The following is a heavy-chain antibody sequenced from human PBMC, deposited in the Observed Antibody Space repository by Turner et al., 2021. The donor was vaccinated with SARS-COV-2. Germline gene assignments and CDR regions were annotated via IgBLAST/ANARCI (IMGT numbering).Heavy chain of an antibody. D-gene: IGHD3-22*01. CDR1: CCSISSSSYY. Sequence: QLQLQESGPGLVKPSETLSLTFTVSCCSISSSSYYWGWIRQPPGKGLEWIGSIYYSGSTYYNPSLKSRVTISVDTSKNQFSLKLSYVTAADTAVYYCAGEEVVFRASHTLYYYGMDVWGQGTTVTVSS. J-gene: IGHJ6*02. V-gene: IGHV4-39*01. CDR2: IYYSGST. CDR3: AGEEVVFRASHTLYYYGMDV.